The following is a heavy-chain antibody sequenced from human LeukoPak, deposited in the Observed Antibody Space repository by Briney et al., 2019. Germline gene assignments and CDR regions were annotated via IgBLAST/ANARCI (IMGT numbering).Heavy chain of an antibody. J-gene: IGHJ4*02. CDR1: GFTFSSYA. V-gene: IGHV3-23*01. CDR3: VKSGSRDWDYFEY. Sequence: TGGSLRLSCAAPGFTFSSYAMNWVRQAPGKGLEWVSTISGDGGDTHYADSVRGRFTISRANSKNTLYMQMNSVRAEDTAVYYCVKSGSRDWDYFEYWGQGTLVTASS. CDR2: ISGDGGDT. D-gene: IGHD6-19*01.